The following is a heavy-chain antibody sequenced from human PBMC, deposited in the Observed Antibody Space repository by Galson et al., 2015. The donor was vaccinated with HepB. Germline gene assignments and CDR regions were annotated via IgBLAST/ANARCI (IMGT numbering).Heavy chain of an antibody. CDR2: ISGSGGST. Sequence: SLRLSCAASGFTFSSYAMSWVRQAPGKGLEWVSAISGSGGSTYYADSVKGRFTISRDNSKNTLYLQMNSLRAEDTAVYYCAKGDDSSGLFAYWGQGTLVTVSS. D-gene: IGHD3-22*01. J-gene: IGHJ4*02. V-gene: IGHV3-23*01. CDR3: AKGDDSSGLFAY. CDR1: GFTFSSYA.